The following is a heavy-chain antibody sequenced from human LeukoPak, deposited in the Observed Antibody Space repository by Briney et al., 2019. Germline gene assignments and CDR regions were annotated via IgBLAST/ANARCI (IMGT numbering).Heavy chain of an antibody. Sequence: PGGSLRLSCAASGFTFSSYAMHWVRQAPGKGLEWVAVISYDGSNKYYADSVKGRFTISRDNSKNTLYLQMNSLRAEDTAVYYCAKLFEYSSSAPLDYWGQGTLVTVSS. CDR2: ISYDGSNK. D-gene: IGHD6-6*01. V-gene: IGHV3-30*18. CDR1: GFTFSSYA. CDR3: AKLFEYSSSAPLDY. J-gene: IGHJ4*02.